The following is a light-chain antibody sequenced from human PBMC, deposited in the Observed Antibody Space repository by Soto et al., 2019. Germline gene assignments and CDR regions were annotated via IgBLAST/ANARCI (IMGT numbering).Light chain of an antibody. CDR3: QQYGSSPPWT. Sequence: EIVLTQSPGTLSLSPGERATLSCRASQSVSRSYLAWYQQKPGQAPRLLIYGASNRATGIPDRFSGSGSGTDFTLTISRLEPEDFAVYSCQQYGSSPPWTFGQGTKVEIK. CDR2: GAS. J-gene: IGKJ1*01. CDR1: QSVSRSY. V-gene: IGKV3-20*01.